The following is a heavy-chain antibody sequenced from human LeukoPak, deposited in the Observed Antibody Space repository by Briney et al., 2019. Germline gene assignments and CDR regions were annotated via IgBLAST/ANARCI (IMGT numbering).Heavy chain of an antibody. J-gene: IGHJ4*02. CDR2: IIPIFGTA. D-gene: IGHD3-9*01. Sequence: ASVKVSCKASGGTFSNYAISWVRQAPGQGLEWMGGIIPIFGTANYAQKFRGRVTMTTDTSTSTAYMELRSLRSDDTAVYHCARVGDILTGYPYYFDYWGQGTLVTVSS. CDR3: ARVGDILTGYPYYFDY. V-gene: IGHV1-69*05. CDR1: GGTFSNYA.